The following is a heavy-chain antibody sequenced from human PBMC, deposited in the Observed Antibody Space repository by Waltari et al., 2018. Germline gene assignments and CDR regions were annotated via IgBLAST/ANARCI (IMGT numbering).Heavy chain of an antibody. Sequence: EEHLVESEGGLVQPGGSLRLHGAASGFRFSGKWLHWVRQAPGKGLVWASRINPESTTTTYADSVRGRFIISRDNAKSTLFLEMNSLKAEDTAVYYCAKWEDYDTFPWGRGTLVTVSS. CDR1: GFRFSGKW. CDR2: INPESTTT. D-gene: IGHD1-26*01. J-gene: IGHJ2*01. CDR3: AKWEDYDTFP. V-gene: IGHV3-74*01.